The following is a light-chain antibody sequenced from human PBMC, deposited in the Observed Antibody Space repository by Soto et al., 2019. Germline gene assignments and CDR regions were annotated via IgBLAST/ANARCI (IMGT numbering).Light chain of an antibody. CDR2: GTS. Sequence: ETVLTQSPGTLSLSPGERATLSCRASQSVSSSSLAWYQQRPGQAPRLLIYGTSSRATGIPDRFSGSGSGTDFTLTISRLEPEDFAVYFCQRYGSSPLITFGRGTKV. V-gene: IGKV3-20*01. CDR1: QSVSSSS. J-gene: IGKJ4*01. CDR3: QRYGSSPLIT.